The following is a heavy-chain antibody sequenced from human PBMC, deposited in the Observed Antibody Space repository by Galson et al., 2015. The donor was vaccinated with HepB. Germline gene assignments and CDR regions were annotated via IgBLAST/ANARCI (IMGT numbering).Heavy chain of an antibody. CDR1: GFTFSDRY. CDR2: IKNKDNKYNT. Sequence: SLRLSCADSGFTFSDRYMGWVRQTPGKGLEWVGRIKNKDNKYNTEYAASVKGRFTISRDDSQNTLYLQMNRLRTEDTAVYYCVRIDYRSCLRGGYWGQGTLVTVPS. D-gene: IGHD4-11*01. CDR3: VRIDYRSCLRGGY. J-gene: IGHJ4*02. V-gene: IGHV3-72*01.